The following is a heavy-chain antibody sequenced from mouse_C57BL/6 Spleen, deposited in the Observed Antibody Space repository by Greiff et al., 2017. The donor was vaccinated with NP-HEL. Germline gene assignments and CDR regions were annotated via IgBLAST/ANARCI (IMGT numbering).Heavy chain of an antibody. CDR3: ASGDGDYYAMDY. J-gene: IGHJ4*01. CDR2: IYPGSGNT. CDR1: GYSFTSYY. Sequence: QVTLKVSGPELVKPGASVKISCKASGYSFTSYYIHWVKQRPGQGLEWIGWIYPGSGNTKYNEKLKGKATLTADTSSSTAYMQLSSLTSEDSAVYYGASGDGDYYAMDYWGQGTTVTVSS. D-gene: IGHD3-3*01. V-gene: IGHV1-66*01.